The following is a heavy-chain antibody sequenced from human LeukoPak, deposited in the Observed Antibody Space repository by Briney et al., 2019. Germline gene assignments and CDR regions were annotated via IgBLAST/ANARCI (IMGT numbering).Heavy chain of an antibody. J-gene: IGHJ4*02. CDR3: AREFIVVVPAVGSGSYSLFDY. CDR2: IYYSGST. V-gene: IGHV4-39*02. CDR1: GGSISSSSYY. D-gene: IGHD2-2*01. Sequence: PSETLSLTCTVSGGSISSSSYYWGWIRQPPGKGLEWIGSIYYSGSTYYNPSLNSRVTISVDTSKNQFSLKLSSVTDADTAVYYCAREFIVVVPAVGSGSYSLFDYWGQGTLVTVSS.